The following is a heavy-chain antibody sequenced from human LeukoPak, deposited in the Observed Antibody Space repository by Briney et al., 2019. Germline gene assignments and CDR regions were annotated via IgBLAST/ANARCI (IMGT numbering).Heavy chain of an antibody. CDR1: GGSISSSSYY. CDR3: AREWQYQFDY. J-gene: IGHJ4*02. V-gene: IGHV4-39*07. CDR2: IYYSGST. Sequence: SETLSLTCTVSGGSISSSSYYWGWIRQPPGKGLEWIGSIYYSGSTYYNPSLKSRVTISVDTSKNQFSLKVTSVTAADTAVYYCAREWQYQFDYWGQGSLVTDSS. D-gene: IGHD4-11*01.